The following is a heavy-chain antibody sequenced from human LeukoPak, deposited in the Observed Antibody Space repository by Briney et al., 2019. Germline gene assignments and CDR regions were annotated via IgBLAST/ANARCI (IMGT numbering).Heavy chain of an antibody. J-gene: IGHJ4*02. CDR3: AREHRDYEGSGYYVDH. CDR1: GGSISGYY. CDR2: IYHSGST. Sequence: PSETLSLTCTVSGGSISGYYWNWIRQPAGKGLEWIGRIYHSGSTDYNSSLRSRLTMSVDTSKSQFSLKLTSVTAADTAVYYCAREHRDYEGSGYYVDHWGQGTLVTVSS. D-gene: IGHD3-3*01. V-gene: IGHV4-4*07.